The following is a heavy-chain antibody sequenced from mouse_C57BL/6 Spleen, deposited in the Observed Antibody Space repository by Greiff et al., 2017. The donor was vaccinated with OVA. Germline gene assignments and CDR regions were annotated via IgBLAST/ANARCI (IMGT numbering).Heavy chain of an antibody. D-gene: IGHD1-1*01. CDR2: ISSGSSTI. Sequence: EVKLVESGGGLVKPGGSLKLSCAASGFTFSDYGMHWVRQAPEKGLEWVAYISSGSSTIYYADTVKGRFTISRDNAKNTLFLQMTSLRSEDTAMYCCARPPITTVVGWFAYWGQGTLVTVSA. CDR1: GFTFSDYG. J-gene: IGHJ3*01. CDR3: ARPPITTVVGWFAY. V-gene: IGHV5-17*01.